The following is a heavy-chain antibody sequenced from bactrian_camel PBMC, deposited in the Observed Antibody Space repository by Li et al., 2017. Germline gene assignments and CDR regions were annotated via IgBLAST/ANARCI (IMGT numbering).Heavy chain of an antibody. CDR1: TGTFRSAC. V-gene: IGHV3S53*01. CDR2: LYSGDII. D-gene: IGHD2*01. J-gene: IGHJ4*01. Sequence: HVQLVESGGGSVQAGGSLRLSCAARTGTFRSACMGWIRQAPGKEREGVACLYSGDIITYADSVKGRFTISRDNAKNSVYLQMNNLKLEDTATYYCAADFGPYCSGSYLARRANFEGQGTQVTVS.